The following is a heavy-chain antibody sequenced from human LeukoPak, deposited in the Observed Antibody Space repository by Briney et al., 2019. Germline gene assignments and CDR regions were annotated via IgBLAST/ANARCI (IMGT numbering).Heavy chain of an antibody. D-gene: IGHD3-22*01. Sequence: QPGGSRRLSCAASGLTFNIYAMIWVRQAPGKGLEWASTISGNGGSRYYADSVKGRFTISRDNSKNTLYLQMNSLRVDDTAVYYCAKDIHYDSSGYNYKGFFDYWGQGALVTVSS. CDR2: ISGNGGSR. CDR3: AKDIHYDSSGYNYKGFFDY. J-gene: IGHJ4*02. V-gene: IGHV3-23*01. CDR1: GLTFNIYA.